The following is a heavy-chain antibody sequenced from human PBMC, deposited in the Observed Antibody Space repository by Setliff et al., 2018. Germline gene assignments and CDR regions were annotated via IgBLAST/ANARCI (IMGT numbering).Heavy chain of an antibody. CDR2: IKGDDSER. V-gene: IGHV3-7*04. J-gene: IGHJ3*02. CDR1: GFTFSSYA. CDR3: GRAGKPYAIDI. Sequence: PGGSLRLSCAASGFTFSSYAMNWVRQGPGKGLEWVANIKGDDSERYYVDSVKGRFTVSRDNVKNSLFLQMDSLRVDDTAVYYCGRAGKPYAIDIWGQGTMVTVSS.